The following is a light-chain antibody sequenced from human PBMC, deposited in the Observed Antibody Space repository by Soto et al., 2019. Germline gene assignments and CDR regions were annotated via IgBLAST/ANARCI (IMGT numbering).Light chain of an antibody. Sequence: QSALTQPASVSGSPGQSITISCSGTSSDVGYYDYVSWYQQLPGKAPKLLIYEVSNRPSGVSNRFSGSKSGNTASLTISGLQAEDEADYSCSSYTSTSTLYVFGTGTQLTVL. CDR2: EVS. J-gene: IGLJ1*01. CDR1: SSDVGYYDY. V-gene: IGLV2-14*01. CDR3: SSYTSTSTLYV.